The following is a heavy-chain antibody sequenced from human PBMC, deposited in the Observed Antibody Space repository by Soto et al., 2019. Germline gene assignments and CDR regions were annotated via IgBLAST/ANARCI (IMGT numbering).Heavy chain of an antibody. CDR2: IIPILGIA. Sequence: SVKVSCKASGGTFSSYTISWVRQAPGQGLEWMGRIIPILGIANYAQKFQGRVTITADKSKNTLYLQMNSLRAEDTAVYYCAKVPTAMVIYYFDYWGQGTLVTVSS. J-gene: IGHJ4*02. CDR3: AKVPTAMVIYYFDY. V-gene: IGHV1-69*02. D-gene: IGHD5-18*01. CDR1: GGTFSSYT.